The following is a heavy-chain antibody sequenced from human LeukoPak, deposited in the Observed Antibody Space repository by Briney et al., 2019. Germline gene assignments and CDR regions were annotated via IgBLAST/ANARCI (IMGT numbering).Heavy chain of an antibody. V-gene: IGHV4-61*02. D-gene: IGHD1-26*01. CDR3: ARVSDPTDIDY. CDR1: GGSISSGSYY. CDR2: IYTSGST. Sequence: PSQTLSLTCTVSGGSISSGSYYWSWIRQPAGKGLEWIGRIYTSGSTNYNPSLKSRVTISVDTSKNQFSLKLSSVTAADTAVYYCARVSDPTDIDYWGQGTLVTVS. J-gene: IGHJ4*02.